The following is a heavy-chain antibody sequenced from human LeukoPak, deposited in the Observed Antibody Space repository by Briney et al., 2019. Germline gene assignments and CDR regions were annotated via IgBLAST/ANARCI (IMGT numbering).Heavy chain of an antibody. CDR3: VEGGKYSSGHYES. CDR2: ISVGGTNT. Sequence: GGSLRLSCSASGFTFSNYAMHWVRQAPGKGLEYVSAISVGGTNTYYADSVKGRFTISRDNSKNTLDLQMSSLRPEDAALYYCVEGGKYSSGHYESWGQGTLVTVSS. V-gene: IGHV3-64D*09. J-gene: IGHJ5*02. D-gene: IGHD6-19*01. CDR1: GFTFSNYA.